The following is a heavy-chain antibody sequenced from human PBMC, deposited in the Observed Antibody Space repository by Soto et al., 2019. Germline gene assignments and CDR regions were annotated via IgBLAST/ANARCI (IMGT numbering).Heavy chain of an antibody. CDR3: ATQEVGGSYVYTFDP. CDR2: IYYSGST. V-gene: IGHV4-39*01. J-gene: IGHJ5*02. Sequence: QLQLQESGPGLVKPSETLSLTCTVSGGSISSSNYYWGWIRQPPGKGLEWIGSIYYSGSTYYNPSPTRRVTISVDTSKNPFSLKLSSVTAADTAVYYCATQEVGGSYVYTFDPWGQGTLVTVSS. D-gene: IGHD1-26*01. CDR1: GGSISSSNYY.